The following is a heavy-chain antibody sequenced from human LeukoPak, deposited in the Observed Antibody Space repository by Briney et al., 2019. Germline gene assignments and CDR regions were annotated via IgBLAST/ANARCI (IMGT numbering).Heavy chain of an antibody. D-gene: IGHD3-9*01. V-gene: IGHV3-23*01. CDR3: AKWGDYDVLTGYYVSDY. CDR1: GFTFSNYA. J-gene: IGHJ4*02. Sequence: GGSLRLSCAASGFTFSNYAMSWVRQAPGKGLEWVPAITGSGSNTYYAASVKGRFTISRDNTKNTVFLQMNSLRAEDTAVYYCAKWGDYDVLTGYYVSDYWGQGTLVTVSS. CDR2: ITGSGSNT.